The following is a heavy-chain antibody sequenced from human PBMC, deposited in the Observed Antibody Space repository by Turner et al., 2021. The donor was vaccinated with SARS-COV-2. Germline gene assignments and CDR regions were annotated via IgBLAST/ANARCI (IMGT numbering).Heavy chain of an antibody. CDR2: MSSSGSTI. V-gene: IGHV3-48*03. D-gene: IGHD6-6*01. J-gene: IGHJ4*02. Sequence: VQLVESGGGLVMPGGSPCLSCSASGFDFGTYEMNWVRQASGKGLEWVSYMSSSGSTIYYADSVKGRFTISRDNAKNSLYLQMNSLRAEDTAIYYCAREYSSSSGKAFDYWGQGTLVTVSS. CDR1: GFDFGTYE. CDR3: AREYSSSSGKAFDY.